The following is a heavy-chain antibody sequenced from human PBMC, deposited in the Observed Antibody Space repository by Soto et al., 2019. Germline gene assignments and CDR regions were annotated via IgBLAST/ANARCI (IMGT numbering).Heavy chain of an antibody. CDR1: AASFSKYY. Sequence: PSETLSLTCTVSAASFSKYYWTWIRQPPGKGLEWIFYIYFNGNTKYNPSLEGRLTISIDTSKKEFSLKLTSVTAADAAVYYCASVTFGGIVLAXWGQVTLVTVSX. D-gene: IGHD3-16*01. CDR3: ASVTFGGIVLAX. J-gene: IGHJ5*02. CDR2: IYFNGNT. V-gene: IGHV4-59*01.